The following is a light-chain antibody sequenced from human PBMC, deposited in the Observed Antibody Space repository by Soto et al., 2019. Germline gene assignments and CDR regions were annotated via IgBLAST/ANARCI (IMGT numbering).Light chain of an antibody. CDR2: DTF. CDR3: QQYSGPPYT. J-gene: IGKJ2*01. CDR1: QSVSSSY. Sequence: EIVLTQSPSTLSLTPGERATLSCRASQSVSSSYLGWFQQRPGQAPRLLIYDTFNRATGIPDRFSGSGSGTDFTLTISRLEPEDFAVYYCQQYSGPPYTLGQGAKVDIK. V-gene: IGKV3-20*01.